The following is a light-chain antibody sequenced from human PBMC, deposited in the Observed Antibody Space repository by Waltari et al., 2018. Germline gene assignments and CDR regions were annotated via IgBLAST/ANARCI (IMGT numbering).Light chain of an antibody. CDR2: GKN. Sequence: SSELTQDPAVSVALGQTVKITCQGDSPRRYYVSWYQQKPGQAPVLVIYGKNNRTSGIPDRFSGSSSGNTGSLTITGAQAEDEADYYCHSRDSSGNNQVFGGGTKLTVL. V-gene: IGLV3-19*01. CDR1: SPRRYY. J-gene: IGLJ2*01. CDR3: HSRDSSGNNQV.